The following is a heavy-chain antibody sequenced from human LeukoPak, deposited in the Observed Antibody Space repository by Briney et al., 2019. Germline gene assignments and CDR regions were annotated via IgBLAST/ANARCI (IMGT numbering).Heavy chain of an antibody. D-gene: IGHD1-7*01. Sequence: GESLKISCKGSGYSFTTYWISWVRQMPGKGLEWMGRIDPSDSYTNYRPSFQGHVTISADKSISTAYLQWSSLKASDTAMYYCARPSSTGSTSDVMDVWGQGTTVTVSS. J-gene: IGHJ6*02. V-gene: IGHV5-10-1*01. CDR1: GYSFTTYW. CDR3: ARPSSTGSTSDVMDV. CDR2: IDPSDSYT.